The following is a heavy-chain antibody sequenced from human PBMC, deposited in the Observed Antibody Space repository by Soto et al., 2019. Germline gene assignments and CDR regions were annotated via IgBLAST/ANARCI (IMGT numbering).Heavy chain of an antibody. Sequence: GGSLRLSCSASGFTFSSYAMHWVLQAQGKGLEWVSSISSSSSYIYYADSVKGRFTISRDNAKNSLYLQMNSLRDEDTAVYYCARDTTDYGDYYYYYGMDVWGQGTTVTVSS. CDR2: ISSSSSYI. CDR3: ARDTTDYGDYYYYYGMDV. J-gene: IGHJ6*02. CDR1: GFTFSSYA. D-gene: IGHD4-17*01. V-gene: IGHV3-21*01.